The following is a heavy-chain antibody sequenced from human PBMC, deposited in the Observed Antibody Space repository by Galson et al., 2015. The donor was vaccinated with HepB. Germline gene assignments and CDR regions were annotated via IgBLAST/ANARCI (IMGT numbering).Heavy chain of an antibody. CDR2: IDWDDDK. CDR1: GFSLTTQGMC. J-gene: IGHJ4*02. V-gene: IGHV2-70*11. D-gene: IGHD3-16*01. Sequence: PALVKPTQTLTLTCTFSGFSLTTQGMCVSWIRQPPGKALEWLARIDWDDDKSYTTSLKTRLTISKDTSKNQVVLTLTDMGPADTATYYCARLPSDPDYTNGYYFDNWGRGTLVTVSS. CDR3: ARLPSDPDYTNGYYFDN.